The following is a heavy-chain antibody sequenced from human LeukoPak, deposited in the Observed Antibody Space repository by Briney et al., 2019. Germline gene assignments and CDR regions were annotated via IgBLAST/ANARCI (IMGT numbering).Heavy chain of an antibody. CDR3: ARDRGSWYGGWFDP. V-gene: IGHV4-39*07. CDR2: IYYSGST. J-gene: IGHJ5*02. Sequence: PSETLSLTCTVSGGSISSSTYYWGWIRQPPGKGLEWIGSIYYSGSTYYNPSLKSRVTISVDTSKNQFSLNLSSVTAADTAVYYCARDRGSWYGGWFDPWGQGTLVTVSS. D-gene: IGHD6-13*01. CDR1: GGSISSSTYY.